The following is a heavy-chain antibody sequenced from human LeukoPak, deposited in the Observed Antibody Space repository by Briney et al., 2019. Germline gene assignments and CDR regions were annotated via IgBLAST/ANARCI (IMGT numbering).Heavy chain of an antibody. CDR1: GFTFTNTW. CDR3: ARDWYHAFDF. CDR2: IKSESGGGTT. Sequence: NTGGSLRLSCAASGFTFTNTWMNWVRQAPGKGLEWVGRIKSESGGGTTDYAAPVKGRFTISRDDSKNTLCLQMNSLKTEDTAVYYCARDWYHAFDFWGQGTMVTASS. V-gene: IGHV3-15*07. D-gene: IGHD3-9*01. J-gene: IGHJ3*01.